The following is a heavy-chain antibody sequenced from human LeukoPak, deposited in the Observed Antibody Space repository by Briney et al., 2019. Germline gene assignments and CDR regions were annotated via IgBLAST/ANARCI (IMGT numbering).Heavy chain of an antibody. Sequence: SVKVSCKASGGTFSSYAISWVRQAPGQGLEWMGGIIPIFGTANYAQKFQGRVTITADESTSTAYMELSSLRSEDTAVYYCAREEIYYYGSGSYRLNWFDPWGQGTLVTVSS. V-gene: IGHV1-69*13. J-gene: IGHJ5*02. CDR2: IIPIFGTA. CDR1: GGTFSSYA. CDR3: AREEIYYYGSGSYRLNWFDP. D-gene: IGHD3-10*01.